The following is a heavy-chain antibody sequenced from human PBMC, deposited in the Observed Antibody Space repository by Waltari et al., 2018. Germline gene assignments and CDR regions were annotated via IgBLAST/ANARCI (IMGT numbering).Heavy chain of an antibody. D-gene: IGHD6-13*01. CDR1: GFTFSSYS. Sequence: EVQLVESGGGLVQPGGSLRLSCAASGFTFSSYSMNWVRQAPGKGLEWVSYISSSSSTIYYADSVKGRFTISRDNAKNSLYLQMNSLRAEDTAVYYCARNDRIAAAGTFDYWGQGTLVTVSS. V-gene: IGHV3-48*01. J-gene: IGHJ4*02. CDR2: ISSSSSTI. CDR3: ARNDRIAAAGTFDY.